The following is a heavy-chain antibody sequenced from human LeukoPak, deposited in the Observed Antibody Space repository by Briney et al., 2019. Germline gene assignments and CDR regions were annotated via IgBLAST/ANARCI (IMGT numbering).Heavy chain of an antibody. J-gene: IGHJ4*02. V-gene: IGHV3-23*01. D-gene: IGHD3-10*01. CDR3: AKGPGYGSYYFDL. CDR1: GFTFSSYA. CDR2: VSGSGGFT. Sequence: GGSLRRSCAASGFTFSSYAMSWVRQAPGKGLEWVSGVSGSGGFTYYADSVKGRFTISRDNSKNTLYLQMNSLRAEDTAVYYCAKGPGYGSYYFDLWGQGTLVTVSS.